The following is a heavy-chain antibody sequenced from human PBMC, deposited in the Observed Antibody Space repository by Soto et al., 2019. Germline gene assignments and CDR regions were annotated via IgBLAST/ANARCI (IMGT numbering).Heavy chain of an antibody. V-gene: IGHV4-31*02. CDR2: IYYSGST. CDR3: FFQAEDGIRDVRSVSAFLLNRSSDL. D-gene: IGHD3-10*02. J-gene: IGHJ2*01. Sequence: PGKDIEWMGYIYYSGSTYYNPSLKSRATISVDTSKNQFSMKLSSVTSADTAVYFFFFQAEDGIRDVRSVSAFLLNRSSDL.